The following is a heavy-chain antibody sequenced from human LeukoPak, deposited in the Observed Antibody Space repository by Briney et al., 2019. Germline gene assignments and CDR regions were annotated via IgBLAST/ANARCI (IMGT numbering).Heavy chain of an antibody. CDR1: GGSISSGSYY. J-gene: IGHJ3*02. V-gene: IGHV4-61*02. Sequence: SETLSLTCTVSGGSISSGSYYWSWIRQPAGKGLEWIGRIYTSGSTNYNPSLKSRVTISVDTSKNQFSLKLSSVTAADTAVYYCASSYNYHDAFDIWGQGTMVTVSS. CDR3: ASSYNYHDAFDI. D-gene: IGHD5-24*01. CDR2: IYTSGST.